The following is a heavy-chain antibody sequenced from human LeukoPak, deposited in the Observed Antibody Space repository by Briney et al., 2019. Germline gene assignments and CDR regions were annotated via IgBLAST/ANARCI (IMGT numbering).Heavy chain of an antibody. D-gene: IGHD6-6*01. Sequence: GGSLRLSCAASGFTFSSYWMSWVRQAPGKGLEWVANIKQDGTEKYYVDSVKGRFTISRDNAKNSLYLQMNSLRAEDTAVYYCARATYSSSARYYFDYWGQGTLVTVSS. CDR3: ARATYSSSARYYFDY. J-gene: IGHJ4*02. V-gene: IGHV3-7*01. CDR2: IKQDGTEK. CDR1: GFTFSSYW.